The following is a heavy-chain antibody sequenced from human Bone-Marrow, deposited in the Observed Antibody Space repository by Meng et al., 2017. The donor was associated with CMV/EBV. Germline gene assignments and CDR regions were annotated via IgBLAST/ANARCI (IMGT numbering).Heavy chain of an antibody. V-gene: IGHV3-33*06. J-gene: IGHJ1*01. CDR1: GFTFSSYG. CDR3: AKASGAGAEYFQH. D-gene: IGHD4/OR15-4a*01. Sequence: SLKISCAASGFTFSSYGMHWVRQAPGKGLEWVAVIWYDGSNKYYADSVKGRFTISRDNSKNTLYLQMNSLRAEDTAVYYCAKASGAGAEYFQHWGQGTRVTGSS. CDR2: IWYDGSNK.